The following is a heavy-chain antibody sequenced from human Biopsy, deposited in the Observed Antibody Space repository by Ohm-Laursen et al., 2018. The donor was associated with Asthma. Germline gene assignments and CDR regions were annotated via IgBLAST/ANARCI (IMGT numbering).Heavy chain of an antibody. CDR3: ARGPELDV. CDR2: TNERGVT. CDR1: GDAMSTSGSY. V-gene: IGHV4-39*07. Sequence: GTLSLTCIVSGDAMSTSGSYWGWIRQSPGKGLEWIGETNERGVTNNNPSLKSRVIISIDTYWNRVSLKLTSVTAADTAVYYCARGPELDVWGQGTTVTVSS. J-gene: IGHJ6*02.